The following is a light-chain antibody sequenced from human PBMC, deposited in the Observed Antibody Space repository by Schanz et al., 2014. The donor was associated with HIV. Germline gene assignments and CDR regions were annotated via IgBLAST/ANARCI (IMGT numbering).Light chain of an antibody. CDR1: QSISGR. CDR2: EVS. Sequence: DIQMTQSPSTLSASVGDRITITCRASQSISGRLAWYQQKPGEAPNLLISEVSTLEFGVPPRFSGSGSGTEFTLTISSLQPGDFATYYCQHYYSYPYTFGQGTEVEIK. V-gene: IGKV1-5*03. CDR3: QHYYSYPYT. J-gene: IGKJ2*01.